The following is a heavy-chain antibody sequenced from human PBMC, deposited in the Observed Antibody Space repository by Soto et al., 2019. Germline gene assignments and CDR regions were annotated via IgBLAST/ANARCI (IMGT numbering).Heavy chain of an antibody. J-gene: IGHJ3*02. V-gene: IGHV3-15*07. CDR3: TTELVLRFLEWLPQDDAFDI. CDR2: IKSKTDGGKT. CDR1: GFTFSNAW. Sequence: GGSLRLSCAASGFTFSNAWMNWVRQAPGKGLEWVGRIKSKTDGGKTDYAAPGKGRFTISTADSKTTLYLQMNSLKTEDTAVYYCTTELVLRFLEWLPQDDAFDIWGQGTMVTVSS. D-gene: IGHD3-3*01.